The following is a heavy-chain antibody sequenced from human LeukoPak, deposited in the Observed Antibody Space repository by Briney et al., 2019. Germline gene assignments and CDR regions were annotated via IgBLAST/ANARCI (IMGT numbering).Heavy chain of an antibody. D-gene: IGHD2-21*02. Sequence: GGSLRLSCAASGFTFSSYAMSWVSQAPVKGLQLVSAISGRGGSIYYAVSVKGRFTIYRDNSKNTLYLQMNSLRAEDTAVYYCAKQVPYCGGDCYNLWGQGTLVTVSS. V-gene: IGHV3-23*01. CDR1: GFTFSSYA. CDR3: AKQVPYCGGDCYNL. J-gene: IGHJ5*02. CDR2: ISGRGGSI.